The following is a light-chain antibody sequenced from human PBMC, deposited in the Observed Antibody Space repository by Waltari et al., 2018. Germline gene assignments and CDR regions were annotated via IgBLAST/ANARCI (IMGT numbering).Light chain of an antibody. V-gene: IGKV1-9*01. CDR1: QGISSY. CDR2: AAS. CDR3: QQLNSFPYT. Sequence: DIQLTQSPSFLSASVGDRVTITCRASQGISSYLAWYQQKPGGAPKLLISAASTLQSGVPSRFSGSGSGTEFTITISSLQPEDFATYYCQQLNSFPYTFGQGTKLDIK. J-gene: IGKJ2*01.